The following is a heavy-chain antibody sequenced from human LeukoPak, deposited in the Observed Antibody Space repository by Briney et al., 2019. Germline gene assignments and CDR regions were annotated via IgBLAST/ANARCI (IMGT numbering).Heavy chain of an antibody. Sequence: PGGSLRLSCAASGFTFGDFTMHWVRQPPGKGLEWVSLLTWDVSTTKYADSVRGRFTISRDNSKNTLYLQMNSLRAEDTAVYYCAKDIESGSRGIFGFHYWGQGTLVTVSS. J-gene: IGHJ4*02. CDR1: GFTFGDFT. CDR2: LTWDVSTT. V-gene: IGHV3-43*01. CDR3: AKDIESGSRGIFGFHY. D-gene: IGHD1-26*01.